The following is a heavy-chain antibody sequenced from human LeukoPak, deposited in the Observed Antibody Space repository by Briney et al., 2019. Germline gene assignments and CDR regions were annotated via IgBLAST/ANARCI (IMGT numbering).Heavy chain of an antibody. V-gene: IGHV3-23*01. CDR2: ISGSGVAT. Sequence: PGGSLRLSCAASGFTFSSYAMSWVRQAPGKGLEWVSAISGSGVATYYADSVKGRFTISRDNAKNSLYLQMNSLRAEDTAVYYCARALDGYNYGGGDYWGQGTLVTVSS. CDR1: GFTFSSYA. J-gene: IGHJ4*02. CDR3: ARALDGYNYGGGDY. D-gene: IGHD5-24*01.